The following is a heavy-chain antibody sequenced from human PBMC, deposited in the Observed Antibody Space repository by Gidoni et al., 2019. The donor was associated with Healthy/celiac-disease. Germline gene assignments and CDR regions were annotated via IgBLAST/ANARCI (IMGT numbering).Heavy chain of an antibody. CDR2: VSAYNGNT. V-gene: IGHV1-18*01. J-gene: IGHJ4*02. CDR3: ARPPYDSSGYLDY. Sequence: QLQLLQSGAAVKTPAVSVMASCTASGYTFTSYGISWGRQGHGQGFEWMGWVSAYNGNTNYEQKLQSRVTMTTDTSTSTDYMEMRSLRSDDTAVYYCARPPYDSSGYLDYWGQGTLVTVSS. CDR1: GYTFTSYG. D-gene: IGHD3-22*01.